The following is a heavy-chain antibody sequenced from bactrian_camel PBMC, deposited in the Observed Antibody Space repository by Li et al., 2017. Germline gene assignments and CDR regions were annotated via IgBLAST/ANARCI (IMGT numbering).Heavy chain of an antibody. V-gene: IGHV3S53*01. J-gene: IGHJ6*01. Sequence: HVQLVESGGGSVQAGGSLRLSCAASGYDYSPNYMVMGWFRQAPGKEREGVATIDSDGRTSYADSVKGRFTISEDKGKKTLHLQMNSLKPEDSGMYYCAADWPPVCALARWNAEFGHWGQGTQVTVS. CDR3: AADWPPVCALARWNAEFGH. CDR1: GYDYSPNYMV. CDR2: IDSDGRT. D-gene: IGHD1*01.